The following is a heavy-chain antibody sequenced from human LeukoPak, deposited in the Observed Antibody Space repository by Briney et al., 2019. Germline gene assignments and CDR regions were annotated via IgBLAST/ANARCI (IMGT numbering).Heavy chain of an antibody. CDR1: GGTFSSYA. CDR2: IIPILGIA. D-gene: IGHD6-13*01. Sequence: GASVKVSCKASGGTFSSYAISWVRQAPGQGLEWMGRIIPILGIANYAQKFQGRVTITTDESTSTAYMELSSLGSEDTAVYYCAREYSSSPYDAFDIWGQGTMVTVSS. J-gene: IGHJ3*02. CDR3: AREYSSSPYDAFDI. V-gene: IGHV1-69*04.